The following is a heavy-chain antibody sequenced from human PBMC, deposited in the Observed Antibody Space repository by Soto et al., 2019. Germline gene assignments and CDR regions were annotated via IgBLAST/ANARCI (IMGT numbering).Heavy chain of an antibody. D-gene: IGHD3-10*01. CDR3: AWTIIARSAFDI. J-gene: IGHJ3*02. V-gene: IGHV1-2*02. Sequence: APLQVSRTATGYIFPGYYTHWVRQGPGQGLEWMGWINPNSGGTTYAQKFQGRVSMTRDTYISRAYMELSRLRFDDTAVYSCAWTIIARSAFDIWGQGAIVT. CDR1: GYIFPGYY. CDR2: INPNSGGT.